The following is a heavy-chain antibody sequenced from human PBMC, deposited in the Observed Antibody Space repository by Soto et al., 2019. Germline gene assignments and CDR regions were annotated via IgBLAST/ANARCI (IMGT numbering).Heavy chain of an antibody. Sequence: SETPSITCTVCGASVCSYYWSWIRQHPGKGLEWIGYIYYSGSTNYNPSLKSRVTISVDTSKNQFSLKLSSVTAADTAVYYCARSHDILTGFSSPHFDYWGQGTLVTVSS. D-gene: IGHD3-9*01. CDR3: ARSHDILTGFSSPHFDY. CDR2: IYYSGST. J-gene: IGHJ4*02. V-gene: IGHV4-59*02. CDR1: GASVCSYY.